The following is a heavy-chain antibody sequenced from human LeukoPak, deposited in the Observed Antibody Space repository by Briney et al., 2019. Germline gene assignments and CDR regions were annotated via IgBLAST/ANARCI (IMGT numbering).Heavy chain of an antibody. D-gene: IGHD3-3*01. CDR2: IYYSGST. CDR3: ASGGGTIFGVVIIPVDWFDP. V-gene: IGHV4-59*01. Sequence: PSETLSLTCTVSGGSISSYYWSWIRQPPGKGLEWIGYIYYSGSTNYNPSLKSRVTISVDTSKNHFSLKLTSVTAADTAVYYCASGGGTIFGVVIIPVDWFDPWGQGTLVTVSS. J-gene: IGHJ5*02. CDR1: GGSISSYY.